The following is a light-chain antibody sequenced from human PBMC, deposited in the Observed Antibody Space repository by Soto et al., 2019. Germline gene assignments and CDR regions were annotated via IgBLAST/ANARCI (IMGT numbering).Light chain of an antibody. CDR2: GTS. V-gene: IGKV3-20*01. CDR1: QSVSSSY. J-gene: IGKJ1*01. Sequence: EIVLTQSPGILSLSPGERANLSCRASQSVSSSYLAWYQQKPGQAPRLLIYGTSSRATAIPDRFSGSGSGTDFTHTISRLEPEDFAVYYCQQYGSSSWTFGQGTKVDIK. CDR3: QQYGSSSWT.